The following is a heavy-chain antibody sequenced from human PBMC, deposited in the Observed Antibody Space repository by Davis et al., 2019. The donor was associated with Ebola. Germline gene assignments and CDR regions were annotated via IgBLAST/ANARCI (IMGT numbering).Heavy chain of an antibody. CDR1: GYTFTSYG. CDR2: TSAYNGNT. V-gene: IGHV1-18*01. D-gene: IGHD3-10*01. Sequence: SCKASGYTFTSYGISWVRQASGQGLEWMGWTSAYNGNTNYAQKLQGRVTMTTDTSTSTAYMELRSLRSDDTAVYYCARDGAFSGFREYYYGMDVWGQGTTVTVSS. J-gene: IGHJ6*02. CDR3: ARDGAFSGFREYYYGMDV.